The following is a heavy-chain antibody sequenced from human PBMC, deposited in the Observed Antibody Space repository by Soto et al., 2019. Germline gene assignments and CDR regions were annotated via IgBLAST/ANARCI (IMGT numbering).Heavy chain of an antibody. V-gene: IGHV3-48*02. J-gene: IGHJ3*02. Sequence: GGSLRLSCAASGFTFSSYSMNWGREAPGKGLEWVSYISSSSSTIYYADSVKGRFTISRDNAKNSLYLQMNSLRDDDTAVYYCARSMIVVVIAPDAFDIWGQGTMVTVSS. CDR3: ARSMIVVVIAPDAFDI. D-gene: IGHD3-22*01. CDR1: GFTFSSYS. CDR2: ISSSSSTI.